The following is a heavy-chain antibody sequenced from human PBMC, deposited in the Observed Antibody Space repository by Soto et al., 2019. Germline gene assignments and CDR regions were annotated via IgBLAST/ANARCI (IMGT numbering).Heavy chain of an antibody. V-gene: IGHV1-18*01. CDR2: ISAYNGNT. D-gene: IGHD3-3*01. J-gene: IGHJ5*02. CDR3: ARGGITIFGVVISGYNWFDP. CDR1: GYTFTSYG. Sequence: AASVKVSCKASGYTFTSYGISWVRQAPGQGLEWMGWISAYNGNTNYAQKLQGRVTMTTDTSTSTAYMELRSLRSDDTAVYYCARGGITIFGVVISGYNWFDPWGQGTLVTVSS.